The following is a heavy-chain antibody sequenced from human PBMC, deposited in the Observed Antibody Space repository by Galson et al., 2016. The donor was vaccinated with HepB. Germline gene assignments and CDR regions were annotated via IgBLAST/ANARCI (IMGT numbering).Heavy chain of an antibody. J-gene: IGHJ6*02. CDR1: GVTVSSNY. CDR2: IHSGGTT. Sequence: SLRLSCAASGVTVSSNYMSWVRQAPGKGLEWVSVIHSGGTTFYAVSVQGRFLISRDSSKNTLFLQMNSVGDEDTAVYYCTRHVVKTIYGQYYGMDIWGLGTTVTVSS. D-gene: IGHD2-15*01. V-gene: IGHV3-53*01. CDR3: TRHVVKTIYGQYYGMDI.